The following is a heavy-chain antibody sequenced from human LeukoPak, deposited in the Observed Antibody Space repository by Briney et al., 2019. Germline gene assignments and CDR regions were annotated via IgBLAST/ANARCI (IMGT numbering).Heavy chain of an antibody. J-gene: IGHJ4*02. CDR2: MNPNSGNT. Sequence: ASVKVSCKASGYSFTSYDINWVRQATGQGLEWIGWMNPNSGNTGYAQKFQGRVTITRNTSISTAYMELSRLRSDDTAVYYCASGAYSSSPPNYWGQGTLVTVSS. CDR3: ASGAYSSSPPNY. D-gene: IGHD6-6*01. CDR1: GYSFTSYD. V-gene: IGHV1-8*03.